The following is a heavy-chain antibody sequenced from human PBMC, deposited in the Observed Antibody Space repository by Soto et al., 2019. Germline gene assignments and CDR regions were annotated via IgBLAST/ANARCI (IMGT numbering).Heavy chain of an antibody. Sequence: SLRLSCAASGFTFSSYGMHWVRQAPGKGLEWVAVISYDGSNKYYADSVEGRFTISRDNSKNTLYLQMNSLRAEDTAVYYCAKDWVDIVVVPAATFFDYWGQGTLVTVSS. CDR2: ISYDGSNK. V-gene: IGHV3-30*18. CDR3: AKDWVDIVVVPAATFFDY. D-gene: IGHD2-2*03. CDR1: GFTFSSYG. J-gene: IGHJ4*02.